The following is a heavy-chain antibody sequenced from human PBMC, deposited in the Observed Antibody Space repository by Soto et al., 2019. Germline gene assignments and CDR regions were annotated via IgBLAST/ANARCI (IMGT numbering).Heavy chain of an antibody. CDR3: AHRPGGYMSGWDNGYFDY. CDR1: GFSFSTSQVG. V-gene: IGHV2-5*02. CDR2: IYWDDDK. Sequence: SGPTLVNPTQTLTLTCTFSGFSFSTSQVGVGWIRQPPGKAQDWLALIYWDDDKRYSPSLRSRLTITKDTSKNQVVLTMTNVDPVDTATYYCAHRPGGYMSGWDNGYFDYWGRAALFTVSS. D-gene: IGHD6-19*01. J-gene: IGHJ4*02.